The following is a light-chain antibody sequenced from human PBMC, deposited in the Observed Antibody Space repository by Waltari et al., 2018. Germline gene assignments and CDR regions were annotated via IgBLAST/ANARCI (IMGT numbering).Light chain of an antibody. J-gene: IGKJ2*01. V-gene: IGKV1-33*01. CDR1: QDISNF. CDR2: DVS. CDR3: QHYESLPDT. Sequence: DIQMTQFSCSLSASLGGRVTIPCQPSQDISNFLKWYQQKPGKAPKLLIYDVSNLDTGVPYRFSGSGSGTDFSFTISRLQPEDTATYYCQHYESLPDTFGQVTKLEIK.